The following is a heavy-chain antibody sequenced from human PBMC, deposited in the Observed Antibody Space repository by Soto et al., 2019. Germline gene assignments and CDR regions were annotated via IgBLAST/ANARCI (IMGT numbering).Heavy chain of an antibody. CDR3: AKDYPSPGRSSGYDYGGYFDY. V-gene: IGHV3-23*01. D-gene: IGHD5-12*01. CDR1: GFTFSSYA. Sequence: GGSLRLSCAASGFTFSSYAMSWVRQAPGKGLEWVSAISGSGGSTYYADSVKGRFTISRDNSKNTLYLQMNSLRAEDTAVYYCAKDYPSPGRSSGYDYGGYFDYWGQGTLVTVSS. J-gene: IGHJ4*02. CDR2: ISGSGGST.